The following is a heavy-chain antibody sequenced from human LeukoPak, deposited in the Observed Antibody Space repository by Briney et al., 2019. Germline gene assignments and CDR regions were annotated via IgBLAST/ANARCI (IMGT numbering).Heavy chain of an antibody. CDR3: TRHGGSSSLSWAGDY. CDR2: IRSKANSYAT. CDR1: GFTFSGSA. J-gene: IGHJ4*02. D-gene: IGHD6-13*01. V-gene: IGHV3-73*01. Sequence: GGSLRLSCAASGFTFSGSAMHWVRQASGKGLEWVGRIRSKANSYATAYAASVKGSFTISRDDSKNTAYLQMNSLKTEDTAVYYCTRHGGSSSLSWAGDYWGQGTLVTVSS.